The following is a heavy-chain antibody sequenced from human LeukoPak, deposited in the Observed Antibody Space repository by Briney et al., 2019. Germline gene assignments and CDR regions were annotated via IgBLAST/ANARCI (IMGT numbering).Heavy chain of an antibody. D-gene: IGHD4-23*01. V-gene: IGHV3-30*03. Sequence: GGSLRLPCAASGFTFSSYGMHWVRQAPGKGLEWVAVISYDGSNKYYADSVKGRFTISRDNSKNTLYLQMNSLRAEDTAVYYCACRGNSFPDYWGQGTLVTVSS. CDR2: ISYDGSNK. CDR3: ACRGNSFPDY. CDR1: GFTFSSYG. J-gene: IGHJ4*02.